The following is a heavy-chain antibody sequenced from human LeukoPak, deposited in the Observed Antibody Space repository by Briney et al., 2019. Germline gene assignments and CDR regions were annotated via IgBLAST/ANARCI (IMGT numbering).Heavy chain of an antibody. Sequence: SVKVSCKASGGTFSSYAISWVRQAPGQGLEWMGRIIPIFGTANYAQRFQGRVTITTDESTSTAYMELSGLRSEDTAVYYCARDFFKRSITSWGQGTLVTVSS. V-gene: IGHV1-69*05. D-gene: IGHD5-12*01. J-gene: IGHJ5*02. CDR2: IIPIFGTA. CDR3: ARDFFKRSITS. CDR1: GGTFSSYA.